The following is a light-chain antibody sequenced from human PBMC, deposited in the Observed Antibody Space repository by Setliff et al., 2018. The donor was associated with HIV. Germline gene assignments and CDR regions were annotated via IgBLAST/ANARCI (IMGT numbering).Light chain of an antibody. Sequence: QSALTQPRSVSGSPEQAVTISCTGTRSDIGTYNYVSWYQQHPGKAPKLMIYDVTKRPSGVPDRFSGSKSGNTASLTISGLQAEDEADYYCCSYGGNSVSYVFGTGTK. CDR1: RSDIGTYNY. CDR2: DVT. J-gene: IGLJ1*01. V-gene: IGLV2-11*01. CDR3: CSYGGNSVSYV.